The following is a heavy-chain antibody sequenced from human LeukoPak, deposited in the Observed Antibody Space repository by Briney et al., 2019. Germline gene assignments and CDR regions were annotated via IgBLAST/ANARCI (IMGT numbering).Heavy chain of an antibody. J-gene: IGHJ4*02. V-gene: IGHV4-59*08. CDR1: GGSLSNYY. CDR2: IYYSGST. CDR3: ARLVYCGGDCYTNDH. Sequence: SETLSLTCTVSGGSLSNYYWNWIRQPPGKGLEWIGYIYYSGSTNYNPSLKSRVTISADTSKNQFSLKLSSVTAADTAVYYCARLVYCGGDCYTNDHWGQGTLVTVSS. D-gene: IGHD2-21*02.